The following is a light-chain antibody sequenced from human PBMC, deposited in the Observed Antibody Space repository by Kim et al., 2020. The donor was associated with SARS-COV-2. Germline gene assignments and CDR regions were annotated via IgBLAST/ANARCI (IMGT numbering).Light chain of an antibody. CDR2: DVS. V-gene: IGLV2-11*01. Sequence: QSALTQPRSVSGSPGQSVTISCTGTSSDVGGYNYVSWYQQHPGKAPKLILYDVSRRPSGVPDRFYGSKSGNTASLTISGLQDEDEADYHCCSYAGSYTLVFGAGTKLTVL. CDR1: SSDVGGYNY. J-gene: IGLJ2*01. CDR3: CSYAGSYTLV.